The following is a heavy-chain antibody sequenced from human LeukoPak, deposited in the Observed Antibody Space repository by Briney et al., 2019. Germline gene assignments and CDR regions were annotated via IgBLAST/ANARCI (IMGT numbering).Heavy chain of an antibody. CDR3: ARRVPGSYYNAYYMDV. V-gene: IGHV4-59*01. J-gene: IGHJ6*03. Sequence: PSETLSLTCTVSGGSISRYYWSWIRQPPGKGLEWIGYIYYSGSTNYNPSLKSRVTISVDTSKNQFSLKLSSVTAADTAVYYCARRVPGSYYNAYYMDVWGKGTTVTISS. CDR1: GGSISRYY. CDR2: IYYSGST. D-gene: IGHD3-10*01.